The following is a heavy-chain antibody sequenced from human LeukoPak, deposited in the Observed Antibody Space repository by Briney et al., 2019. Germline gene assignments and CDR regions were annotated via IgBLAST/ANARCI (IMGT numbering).Heavy chain of an antibody. V-gene: IGHV3-7*01. D-gene: IGHD2-15*01. Sequence: GGSLRLSCAASGFGFGSNWMNWVRQSPGKGLEWVANIRQDGTEKNYVDSVKGRFIISRDNAKNSLYLQMNSLRAEDTAVYYCAAGTGYLIEKWGQGTLVTVSS. CDR2: IRQDGTEK. J-gene: IGHJ4*02. CDR1: GFGFGSNW. CDR3: AAGTGYLIEK.